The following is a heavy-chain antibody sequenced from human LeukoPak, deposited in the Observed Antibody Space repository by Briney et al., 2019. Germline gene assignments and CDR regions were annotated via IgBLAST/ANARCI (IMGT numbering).Heavy chain of an antibody. J-gene: IGHJ5*02. Sequence: PGGSLRLSCAASGFTFSTDVMSWVRQAPGKGLECVSAISGSGGNTYYADSVKGRFTNSRDDSKNTLYLQMNSLRAEDTAVYYCAKANVVAAMADWFDPWGQGTLVTVSS. CDR3: AKANVVAAMADWFDP. CDR1: GFTFSTDV. D-gene: IGHD2-15*01. CDR2: ISGSGGNT. V-gene: IGHV3-23*01.